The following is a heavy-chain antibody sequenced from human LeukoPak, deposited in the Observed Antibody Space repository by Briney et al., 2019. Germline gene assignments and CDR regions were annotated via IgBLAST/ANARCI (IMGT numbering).Heavy chain of an antibody. CDR3: GRDFMSMIPSAPGI. CDR1: GYTFTGYY. Sequence: GASVKVSRKASGYTFTGYYMHWVRQAPGQGLEWMGWISPYNGNTNYAQNLQGRVTMTTDTSTSTVYMELRSLTSDDTAVYYCGRDFMSMIPSAPGIWGQGTKVTVSS. V-gene: IGHV1-18*04. J-gene: IGHJ3*02. CDR2: ISPYNGNT. D-gene: IGHD3-22*01.